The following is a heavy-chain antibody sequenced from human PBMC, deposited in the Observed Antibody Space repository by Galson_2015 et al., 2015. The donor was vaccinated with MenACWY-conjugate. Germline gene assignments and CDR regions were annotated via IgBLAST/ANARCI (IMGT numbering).Heavy chain of an antibody. V-gene: IGHV3-21*01. Sequence: SLRLSCAASGFTFSSYSMNWVRQAPGKGLEWVSSTSSSSSYIYYADSVKGRFTISRDNAKNSLYLQMNSLRAEDTAVYYCARDSFYDYVWGSYRYTVYYGMDVWGQGTTVTVSS. CDR2: TSSSSSYI. J-gene: IGHJ6*02. CDR3: ARDSFYDYVWGSYRYTVYYGMDV. CDR1: GFTFSSYS. D-gene: IGHD3-16*02.